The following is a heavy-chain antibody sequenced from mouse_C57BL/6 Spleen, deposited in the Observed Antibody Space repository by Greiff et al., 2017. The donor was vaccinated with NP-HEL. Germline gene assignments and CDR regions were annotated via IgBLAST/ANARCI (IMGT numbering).Heavy chain of an antibody. CDR1: GYTFTDHT. V-gene: IGHV1-78*01. J-gene: IGHJ3*01. D-gene: IGHD2-5*01. CDR3: ANTGDYSNYPAWFAY. CDR2: IYPRDGST. Sequence: VQLQQSDAELVKPGASVKISCKVSGYTFTDHTIHWMKQRPEQGLEWIGYIYPRDGSTKYNEKFKGKATLTADKSSSTAYMQLNSLTSEDSAVYFCANTGDYSNYPAWFAYWGQGTLVTVSA.